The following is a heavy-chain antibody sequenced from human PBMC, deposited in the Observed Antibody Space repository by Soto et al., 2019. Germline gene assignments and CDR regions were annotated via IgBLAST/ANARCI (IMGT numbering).Heavy chain of an antibody. J-gene: IGHJ4*02. V-gene: IGHV3-23*01. D-gene: IGHD3-22*01. CDR2: IPYSGGST. Sequence: GSLRLSCAASGFTFNSYAMTWVRQAPGKGLEWVSSIPYSGGSTYYADSVKGRFTISRDNSKKTLYLQMNSLRPEDTALYYCAKDEYYYSRSGYYIFDSWGQGTLVTVSS. CDR3: AKDEYYYSRSGYYIFDS. CDR1: GFTFNSYA.